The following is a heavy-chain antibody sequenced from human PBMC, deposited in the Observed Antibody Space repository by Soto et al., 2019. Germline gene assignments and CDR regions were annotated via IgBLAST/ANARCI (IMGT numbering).Heavy chain of an antibody. D-gene: IGHD1-1*01. CDR2: ISAHNGNT. CDR3: ARGRYGDY. Sequence: QVHLVQSGAEVKKPGASVKVSCQGSGYAFTTYGITWVRQAPGQGLEWMGWISAHNGNTNHAQKLQGRVTVTRDTSTSTAYMELRGLRYDDTAVYYCARGRYGDYWGQGALVTVSS. J-gene: IGHJ4*02. CDR1: GYAFTTYG. V-gene: IGHV1-18*01.